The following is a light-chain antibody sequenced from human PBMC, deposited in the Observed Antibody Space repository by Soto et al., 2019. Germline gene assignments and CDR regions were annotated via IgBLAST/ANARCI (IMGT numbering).Light chain of an antibody. Sequence: VGLTKSPLSLPVTLGRPPPFSGRLSKGLLYSNGTTTWNWFQQRPGQSPRRLIYKVSNRDSGVPDRFSGSGSGTDFTLKISRVEAEDVGVYYCMQGTHWPPITFGQGTRLEIK. CDR2: KVS. CDR3: MQGTHWPPIT. J-gene: IGKJ5*01. V-gene: IGKV2-30*01. CDR1: KGLLYSNGTTT.